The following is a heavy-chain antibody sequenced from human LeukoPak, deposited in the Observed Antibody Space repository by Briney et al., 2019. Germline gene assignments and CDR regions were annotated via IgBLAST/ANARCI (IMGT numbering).Heavy chain of an antibody. CDR2: IYTSGST. CDR1: GGSISSGSYY. Sequence: SETLSLTCTVSGGSISSGSYYWSWIRQPAGKGLEWIGRIYTSGSTNYNPSLKSRVTMSVDTSKNQFSLKLSSVTAADTAVYYCARVGGSGSSYYFDYWGQGTLVTVSS. V-gene: IGHV4-61*02. D-gene: IGHD1-26*01. CDR3: ARVGGSGSSYYFDY. J-gene: IGHJ4*02.